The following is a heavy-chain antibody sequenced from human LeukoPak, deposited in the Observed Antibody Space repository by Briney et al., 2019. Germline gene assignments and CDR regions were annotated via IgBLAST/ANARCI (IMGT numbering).Heavy chain of an antibody. J-gene: IGHJ4*02. CDR1: GFTFSTYG. Sequence: PGGSLRLSCEASGFTFSTYGMSWVRQSPGKGLEWVSGISGSATGHITSYADSVKGRFTISRDNYKNTLYLQMNSLRVEDTAVYYCANHRSAFEFWGQGTLVTVSS. CDR2: ISGSATGHIT. V-gene: IGHV3-23*01. D-gene: IGHD3-10*01. CDR3: ANHRSAFEF.